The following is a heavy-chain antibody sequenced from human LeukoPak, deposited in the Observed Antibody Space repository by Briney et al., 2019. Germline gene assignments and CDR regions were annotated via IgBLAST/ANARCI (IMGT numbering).Heavy chain of an antibody. CDR2: IYYSRST. V-gene: IGHV4-61*01. CDR1: GGSVSSGNYY. J-gene: IGHJ4*02. CDR3: ARGRGYSGYDIYFDY. D-gene: IGHD5-12*01. Sequence: SETLSLTCTVSGGSVSSGNYYWSWIRQPPGKELEWIGYIYYSRSTNYNPSLGSRVTISVDTSKNQFSLKVSSVTAADTAVYYCARGRGYSGYDIYFDYWGQGTLVTVSS.